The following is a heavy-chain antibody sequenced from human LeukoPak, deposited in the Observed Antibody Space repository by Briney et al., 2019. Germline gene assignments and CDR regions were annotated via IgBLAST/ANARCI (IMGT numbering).Heavy chain of an antibody. CDR3: ARAYDDSSGYPQGY. Sequence: SETLSLTCTVSGGSISSSSYYWGWIRQPPGKGLEWIGSIYYSGSTYYNPSLKSRVTISVDTSKNQFSLKLSSVTAADTAVYYCARAYDDSSGYPQGYWGQGTLVTVSS. CDR2: IYYSGST. V-gene: IGHV4-39*07. D-gene: IGHD3-22*01. J-gene: IGHJ4*02. CDR1: GGSISSSSYY.